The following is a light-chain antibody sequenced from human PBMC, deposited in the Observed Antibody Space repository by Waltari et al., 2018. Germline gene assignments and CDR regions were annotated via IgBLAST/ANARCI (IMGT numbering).Light chain of an antibody. CDR2: AAS. J-gene: IGKJ1*01. V-gene: IGKV3-15*01. CDR1: QTINTN. Sequence: EILMTQSPAALSVSPGERAVLSCRASQTINTNLAWYQQRPGQAPRLLIYAASTRATGIPARCRGSGAGTEFTLTIDSLQPADFTVYYCHQYNDWPRTFGQGTKVEIK. CDR3: HQYNDWPRT.